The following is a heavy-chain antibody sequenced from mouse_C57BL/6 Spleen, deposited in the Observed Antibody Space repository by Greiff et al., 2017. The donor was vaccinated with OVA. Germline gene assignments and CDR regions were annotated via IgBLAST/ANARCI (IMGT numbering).Heavy chain of an antibody. D-gene: IGHD1-1*01. J-gene: IGHJ1*03. V-gene: IGHV1-22*01. CDR2: INPNNGGT. CDR1: GYTFTDYN. Sequence: VQLQQSGPELVKPGASVKMSCKASGYTFTDYNMHWVKQSHGKSLEWIGYINPNNGGTSYNQKFKGKATLTVNKSSSTAYMELRSLTSEDSAVYYCARSYGSSYRYFDVWGTGTTVTVSS. CDR3: ARSYGSSYRYFDV.